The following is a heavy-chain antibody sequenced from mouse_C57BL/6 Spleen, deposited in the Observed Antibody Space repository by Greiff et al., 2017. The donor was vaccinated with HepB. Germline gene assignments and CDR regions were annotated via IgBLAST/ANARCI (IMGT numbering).Heavy chain of an antibody. D-gene: IGHD6-1*01. J-gene: IGHJ2*01. CDR1: GFNIKDYY. CDR2: IDPEDGET. CDR3: ARAKPYYFDD. V-gene: IGHV14-2*01. Sequence: EVKLMESGAELVKPGASVKFSCTASGFNIKDYYMHWVKQRTEQGLEWIGMIDPEDGETKYAPKFPGKATIKADTSSNTAYLQLSSLTSEDTAVYYCARAKPYYFDDWGKGTTLTVSS.